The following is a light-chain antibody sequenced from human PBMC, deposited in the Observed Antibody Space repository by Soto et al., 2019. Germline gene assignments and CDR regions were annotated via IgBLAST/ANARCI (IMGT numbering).Light chain of an antibody. J-gene: IGLJ2*01. V-gene: IGLV2-11*01. CDR2: DVS. Sequence: QSALTQPRSVSGSPGQSVTISCTATSSGVDGYNYVSWYQQHPGKAPKLIIYDVSKRPSGVPDRFSGSKSGNTASLTISGLQADDEADYYCCSYAGTYTFRVVFGGGTKLTVL. CDR1: SSGVDGYNY. CDR3: CSYAGTYTFRVV.